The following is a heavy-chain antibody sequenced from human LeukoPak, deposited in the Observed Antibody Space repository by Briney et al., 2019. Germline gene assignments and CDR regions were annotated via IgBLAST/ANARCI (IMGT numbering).Heavy chain of an antibody. CDR2: INQDGNEK. D-gene: IGHD3-22*01. CDR3: AKWGGYYDPSCYYFDS. Sequence: GGSLRLSCAASGFTFSSYWMTWVRQPPGKGLEGVANINQDGNEKHYVDSVKGRFTISRDSAKSPLYLQMNSLRAEDTAVYYCAKWGGYYDPSCYYFDSWGQGTLVTVSS. V-gene: IGHV3-7*01. CDR1: GFTFSSYW. J-gene: IGHJ4*02.